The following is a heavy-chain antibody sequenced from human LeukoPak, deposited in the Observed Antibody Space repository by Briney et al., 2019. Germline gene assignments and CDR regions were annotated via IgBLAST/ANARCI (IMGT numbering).Heavy chain of an antibody. CDR2: ISSTSTYI. CDR1: GFPLNSCY. CDR3: AKDYRKQWLLRSIYY. Sequence: KPGGSLSLSCAASGFPLNSCYLSWVRQAPGKGLEWVSSISSTSTYIYYADSVKGRFTISRDNAKNSLYLQMNSLRADDTAVYYCAKDYRKQWLLRSIYYWGQGILVTVSS. D-gene: IGHD6-19*01. J-gene: IGHJ4*02. V-gene: IGHV3-21*01.